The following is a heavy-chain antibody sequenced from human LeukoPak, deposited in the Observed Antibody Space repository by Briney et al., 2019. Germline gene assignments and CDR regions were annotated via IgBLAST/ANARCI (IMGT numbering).Heavy chain of an antibody. V-gene: IGHV1-69*13. CDR3: ARSYYYGSGSYYHLDY. D-gene: IGHD3-10*01. Sequence: SVTVSCKASGGTFSSYAISWVRQAPGQGLEWMGGIIPIFGTANYAQKFQGRVTITADEATSTAYMELSSLRSEDTAVYYCARSYYYGSGSYYHLDYWGQGTLVTVSS. CDR2: IIPIFGTA. J-gene: IGHJ4*02. CDR1: GGTFSSYA.